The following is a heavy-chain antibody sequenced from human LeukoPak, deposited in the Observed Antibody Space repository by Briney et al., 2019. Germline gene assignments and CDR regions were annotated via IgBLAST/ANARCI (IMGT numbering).Heavy chain of an antibody. CDR2: IIPMFGIT. CDR1: GGTFSNYG. V-gene: IGHV1-69*04. D-gene: IGHD2-2*01. CDR3: ARVVQRDAHYYYHAMDV. J-gene: IGHJ6*02. Sequence: ASVKGSCKTSGGTFSNYGFSWVRQAPGQGPEWMGRIIPMFGITNYAQKFQGRVTITADKSTSTAYMEVSSLRSEDTAVYYCARVVQRDAHYYYHAMDVWGQGTPVPFSS.